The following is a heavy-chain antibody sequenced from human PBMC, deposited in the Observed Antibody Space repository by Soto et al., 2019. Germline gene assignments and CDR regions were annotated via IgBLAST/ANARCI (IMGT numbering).Heavy chain of an antibody. J-gene: IGHJ4*02. D-gene: IGHD3-10*01. Sequence: SETLSLTCTVSGGSISSYYWSWIRQPPGKGLEWIGYIYYSGSTNYNPSLKSRVTISVDTSKNQFSLKLSSVTAADTAVYYCARVKTYYYGSGSYYPYYFDYWGQGTLVTVS. V-gene: IGHV4-59*08. CDR2: IYYSGST. CDR3: ARVKTYYYGSGSYYPYYFDY. CDR1: GGSISSYY.